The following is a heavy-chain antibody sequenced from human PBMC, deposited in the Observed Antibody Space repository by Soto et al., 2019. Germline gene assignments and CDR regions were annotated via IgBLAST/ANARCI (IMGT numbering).Heavy chain of an antibody. J-gene: IGHJ6*02. CDR3: AMVDVYVTPSPQDV. Sequence: GASVKVSCQASWFSFTKYGIGWARQAPGQRLEWMGWINAYNGNTNYAQNLQGRLTLTTDTSTTTAYMELRSLRSNDTAIYYCAMVDVYVTPSPQDVWGQGTTVTVSS. CDR2: INAYNGNT. V-gene: IGHV1-18*01. D-gene: IGHD3-16*01. CDR1: WFSFTKYG.